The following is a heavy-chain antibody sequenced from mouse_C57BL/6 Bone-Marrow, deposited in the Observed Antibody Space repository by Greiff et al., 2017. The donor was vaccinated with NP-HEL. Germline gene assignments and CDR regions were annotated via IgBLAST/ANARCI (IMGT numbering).Heavy chain of an antibody. D-gene: IGHD2-1*01. Sequence: EVQVVESGGDLVKPGGSLKLSCAASGFTFSSYGMSWVRQTPDKRLEWVATISSGGSYTYYPDSVKGRFTISRDNAKNTLYLQMRSLKSEDTAMYYCARHHSGNYWYFDVWGTGTTVTVSS. CDR2: ISSGGSYT. J-gene: IGHJ1*03. CDR3: ARHHSGNYWYFDV. CDR1: GFTFSSYG. V-gene: IGHV5-6*01.